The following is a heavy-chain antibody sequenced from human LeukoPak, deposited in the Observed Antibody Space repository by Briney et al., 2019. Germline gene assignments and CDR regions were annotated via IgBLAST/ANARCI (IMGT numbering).Heavy chain of an antibody. CDR3: AKDRGSSGSYYTFDY. D-gene: IGHD3-10*01. Sequence: GGSLRLSCAASGFTFSSYGLHWVRQAPGKGLEWVAFIRYDGSDKYYADSVKGRFTISRDNSKNTLYLQMNRLRAEDTAVYYCAKDRGSSGSYYTFDYWGQGTLVTVSS. J-gene: IGHJ4*02. V-gene: IGHV3-30*02. CDR2: IRYDGSDK. CDR1: GFTFSSYG.